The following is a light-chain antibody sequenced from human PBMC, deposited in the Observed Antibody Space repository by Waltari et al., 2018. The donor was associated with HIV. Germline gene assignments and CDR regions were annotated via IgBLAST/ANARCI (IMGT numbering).Light chain of an antibody. CDR2: GAS. V-gene: IGKV1-12*01. CDR1: QGISTW. J-gene: IGKJ4*01. Sequence: DIQMTQSPGYMSAFVGDSVTITCRASQGISTWLAWYQQKPGKVPQLLIHGASSLHSGVPSRFNGSGSGTQFSLTISSLQSEDFATYYCQQTNGLPLTFGGGTTV. CDR3: QQTNGLPLT.